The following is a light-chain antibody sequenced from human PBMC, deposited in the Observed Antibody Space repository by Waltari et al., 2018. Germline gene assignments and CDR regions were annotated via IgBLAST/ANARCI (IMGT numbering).Light chain of an antibody. CDR2: DAS. CDR3: QQYNRWPPIT. Sequence: EVVMTQSPATLSVFPGESATLFCRASQTVSSNLAWYQQRPGQAPRLLIFDASTRAPSVPARFSGSGSGTEFTLTIRSLQSEDSAVYYCQQYNRWPPITFGQGTRLEIK. CDR1: QTVSSN. J-gene: IGKJ5*01. V-gene: IGKV3-15*01.